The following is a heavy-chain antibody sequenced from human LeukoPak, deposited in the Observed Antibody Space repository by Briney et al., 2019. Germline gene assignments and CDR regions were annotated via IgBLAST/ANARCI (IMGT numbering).Heavy chain of an antibody. J-gene: IGHJ3*02. Sequence: GRSLRLSCAASGFTFSRDGMHWVRQAPGKGLEWVAVVWYDGSNQYYADSVKGRFTISRDNSKNTLYLQMNSLGAEDTAVYYCARVPGDAAFDIWGQGTMVTVSS. V-gene: IGHV3-33*01. CDR3: ARVPGDAAFDI. CDR1: GFTFSRDG. CDR2: VWYDGSNQ.